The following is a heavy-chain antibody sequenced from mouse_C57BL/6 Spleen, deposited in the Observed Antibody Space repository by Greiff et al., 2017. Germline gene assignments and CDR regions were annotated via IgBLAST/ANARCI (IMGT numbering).Heavy chain of an antibody. Sequence: QVQLQQSGAELVKPGASVKISCKASGYAFSSYWMNWVKQRPGKGLEWIGQIYPGDGDTNYNGKFKGKATLTADKSSSTAYMQLSSLTSEDSAVYFCARPVALDWYFDVWGTGTTVTVSS. J-gene: IGHJ1*03. CDR2: IYPGDGDT. V-gene: IGHV1-80*01. D-gene: IGHD1-1*01. CDR3: ARPVALDWYFDV. CDR1: GYAFSSYW.